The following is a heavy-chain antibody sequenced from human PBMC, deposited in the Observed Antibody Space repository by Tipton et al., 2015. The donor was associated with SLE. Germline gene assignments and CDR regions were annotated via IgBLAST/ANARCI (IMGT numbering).Heavy chain of an antibody. J-gene: IGHJ6*03. CDR3: ARESFTNDFYYYMDV. Sequence: TLSLTCTVSGGSISSYYWSWIRQPPRKVLEWIGYISYSGSTNYNPSLKSRVTISVDTSKNQFSLQLTSVTAADTAIYYWARESFTNDFYYYMDVWGKGTTVTVSS. CDR1: GGSISSYY. V-gene: IGHV4-59*01. D-gene: IGHD2-8*01. CDR2: ISYSGST.